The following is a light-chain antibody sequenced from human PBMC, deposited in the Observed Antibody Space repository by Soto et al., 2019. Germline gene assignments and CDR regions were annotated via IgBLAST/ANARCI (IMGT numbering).Light chain of an antibody. CDR3: QKSYSTPQVT. V-gene: IGKV1-39*01. Sequence: DIQVTQSPSSLSASVGDRVTITCRASQSISSYLNWYQQKPGKAPKLLIYAASSLQSGVPSRFSGSGSGTDFTLTISSLQPEDFATYYCQKSYSTPQVTFGQGTKVDIK. J-gene: IGKJ1*01. CDR2: AAS. CDR1: QSISSY.